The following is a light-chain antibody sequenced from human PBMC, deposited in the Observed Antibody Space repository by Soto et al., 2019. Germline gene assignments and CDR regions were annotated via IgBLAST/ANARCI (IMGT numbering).Light chain of an antibody. V-gene: IGLV2-14*03. CDR3: SSYRRPTTLV. CDR2: EVT. J-gene: IGLJ1*01. CDR1: STDIGDYNW. Sequence: ALAQPASVSGSPGQSITISCTGTSTDIGDYNWVSWYQQHPGRAPKLIIYEVTNRPSGVSDRFSGSKSGNTASLTISGLQTDDEADYFCSSYRRPTTLVFGPGTKVTVL.